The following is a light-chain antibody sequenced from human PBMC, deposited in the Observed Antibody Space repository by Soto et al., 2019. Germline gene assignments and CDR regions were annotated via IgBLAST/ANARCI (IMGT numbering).Light chain of an antibody. CDR1: QTISDY. CDR2: GAY. Sequence: DIQMTQSPSSLSASVGDRVTITCRTSQTISDYLNWYQHKPGKAPKLLIYGAYTLQSGVPSRFSGSGSGTDFTLTISSLQPEDVAIYYCQKYNSGLITFGQGTRLEIK. J-gene: IGKJ5*01. CDR3: QKYNSGLIT. V-gene: IGKV1-27*01.